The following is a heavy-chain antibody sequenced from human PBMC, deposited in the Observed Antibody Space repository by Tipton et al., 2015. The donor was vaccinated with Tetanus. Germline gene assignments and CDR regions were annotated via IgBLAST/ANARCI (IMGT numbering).Heavy chain of an antibody. CDR2: ISSGGRT. V-gene: IGHV4-61*08. J-gene: IGHJ4*02. CDR1: GGSLRSGDHY. CDR3: ARANVDSSKKGPFDS. Sequence: LRLSCTVSGGSLRSGDHYWSWIRQAPGKGLEWLAYISSGGRTNSNYSLKSRITMSRDTSTNQSSLRLTSVTAADPAVYFCARANVDSSKKGPFDSWGQGILVVVSA. D-gene: IGHD3-3*01.